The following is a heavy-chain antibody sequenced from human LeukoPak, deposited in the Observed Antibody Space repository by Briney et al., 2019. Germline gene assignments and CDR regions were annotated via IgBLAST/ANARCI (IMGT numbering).Heavy chain of an antibody. CDR1: GFSFSSYE. CDR3: ARNRGSEVDY. CDR2: INSIGTTI. Sequence: GGSLRLSCAASGFSFSSYEMNWVRQAPGKGPEWIPYINSIGTTIYYADSVKGRFTVSRDNAKSSLYLQTSSLRVEDTAVYYCARNRGSEVDYWGQGTLVTVSS. D-gene: IGHD2-15*01. J-gene: IGHJ4*02. V-gene: IGHV3-48*03.